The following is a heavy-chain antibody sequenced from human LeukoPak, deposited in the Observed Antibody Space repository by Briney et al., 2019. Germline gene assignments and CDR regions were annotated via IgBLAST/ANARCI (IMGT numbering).Heavy chain of an antibody. V-gene: IGHV4-38-2*02. Sequence: PSETLSLTCTVSGYSISSGYYWGWIRQPPGKGLEWIGSIYHSGSTYYNPSLKSRVTISVDTSKNQFSLKLSSVTAADTAVYYCARDPLGLWFWELMPHNYFDYWGQGTLVTVSS. D-gene: IGHD3-10*01. J-gene: IGHJ4*02. CDR1: GYSISSGYY. CDR3: ARDPLGLWFWELMPHNYFDY. CDR2: IYHSGST.